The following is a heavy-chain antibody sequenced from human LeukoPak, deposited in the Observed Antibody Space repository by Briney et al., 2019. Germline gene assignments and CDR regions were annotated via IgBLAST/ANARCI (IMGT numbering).Heavy chain of an antibody. CDR3: ARDQSTVTTTRFDP. V-gene: IGHV1-46*01. D-gene: IGHD4-17*01. CDR2: INPSGGST. J-gene: IGHJ5*02. Sequence: ASXXVSXKAXGYTXTXYXMXXVRQAPGQGLXWMGIINPSGGSTSYAQKFQGRVTMTRDTSTSTVYMELSSLGSEDTAVYYCARDQSTVTTTRFDPWGQGTLVTVSS. CDR1: GYTXTXYX.